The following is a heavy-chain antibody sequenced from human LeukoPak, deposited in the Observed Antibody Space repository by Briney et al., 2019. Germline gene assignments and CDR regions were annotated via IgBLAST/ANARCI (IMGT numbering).Heavy chain of an antibody. V-gene: IGHV1-18*01. CDR2: ISAYNGNT. CDR3: AGSVGYDISGNLVY. J-gene: IGHJ4*02. Sequence: ASVKVSCKASGYTFTSYGISWVRQAPGQGLEWMGWISAYNGNTNYAQKLQGRVTMTTDTSTSTAYMELRSLRSDDTAVYYCAGSVGYDISGNLVYWGQGTLVTVSS. CDR1: GYTFTSYG. D-gene: IGHD3-9*01.